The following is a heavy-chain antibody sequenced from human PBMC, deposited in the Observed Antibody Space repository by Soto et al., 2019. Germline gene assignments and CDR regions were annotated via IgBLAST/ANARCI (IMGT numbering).Heavy chain of an antibody. CDR1: GGSISSGGYY. D-gene: IGHD3-22*01. Sequence: SETLSLTCTVSGGSISSGGYYWSWIRQHPGKGLEWIGYIYYSGSTYYNPSLKSRVTISVDTSKNQFSLKLSSVTAADTAVYYCARGHYYDSSGYYRLFDYWGQGTLVTVSS. CDR2: IYYSGST. CDR3: ARGHYYDSSGYYRLFDY. V-gene: IGHV4-31*03. J-gene: IGHJ4*02.